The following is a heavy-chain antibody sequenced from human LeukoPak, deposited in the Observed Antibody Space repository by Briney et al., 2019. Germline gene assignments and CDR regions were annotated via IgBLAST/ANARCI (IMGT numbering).Heavy chain of an antibody. CDR3: ARGAGAVEY. V-gene: IGHV1-18*01. Sequence: GSSVKVSCKASGGTFSSYAISWVRQAPGQGLERMGWISAYNGNTNYAQKFQGRVTMTTDTSTSTAYMELRSLRSDDTAVYYCARGAGAVEYWGQGTLVTVSS. CDR1: GGTFSSYA. D-gene: IGHD1-26*01. J-gene: IGHJ4*02. CDR2: ISAYNGNT.